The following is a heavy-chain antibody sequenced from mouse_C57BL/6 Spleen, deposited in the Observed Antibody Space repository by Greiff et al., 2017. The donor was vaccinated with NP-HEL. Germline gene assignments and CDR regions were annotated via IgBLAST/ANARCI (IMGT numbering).Heavy chain of an antibody. Sequence: VQLQQSGPELVKPGASVKIPCKASGYTFTDYNMDWVKQSHGKSLEWIGEINPNNGGTIYNQKFKGKATLTVDKSSSTAYMELRSLTSEDTAVYYSARSRITTPYYNAMDYWGQGTSVTVSS. D-gene: IGHD2-4*01. J-gene: IGHJ4*01. CDR2: INPNNGGT. CDR1: GYTFTDYN. CDR3: ARSRITTPYYNAMDY. V-gene: IGHV1-18*01.